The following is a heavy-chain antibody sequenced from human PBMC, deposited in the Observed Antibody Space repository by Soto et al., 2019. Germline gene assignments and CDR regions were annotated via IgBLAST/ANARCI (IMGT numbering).Heavy chain of an antibody. CDR1: GYSFTSYW. V-gene: IGHV5-51*01. Sequence: GESLRISCKGSGYSFTSYWIGGVRQMPGKGLEWMGIIYPGDSDTRYSPSFQGQVTISADKSISTAYLQWSSLKASDTAMYYCARLAYYYDSSGYRDAFDIWGQGTMVTVSS. D-gene: IGHD3-22*01. CDR3: ARLAYYYDSSGYRDAFDI. CDR2: IYPGDSDT. J-gene: IGHJ3*02.